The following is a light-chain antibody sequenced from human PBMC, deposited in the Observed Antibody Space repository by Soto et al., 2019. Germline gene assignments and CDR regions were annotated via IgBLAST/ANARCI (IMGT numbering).Light chain of an antibody. CDR1: TGAVTTDHH. J-gene: IGLJ3*02. V-gene: IGLV7-43*01. CDR2: STN. Sequence: QTVVTQEPSLTVSPGGTVTLTCASSTGAVTTDHHPHWFQQKPGQAPRSLIYSTNNRNFWTPARFSGSLLGGKAALTLSGVQPEDEADYYCLLFYHGIQRVFGGGTKLTVL. CDR3: LLFYHGIQRV.